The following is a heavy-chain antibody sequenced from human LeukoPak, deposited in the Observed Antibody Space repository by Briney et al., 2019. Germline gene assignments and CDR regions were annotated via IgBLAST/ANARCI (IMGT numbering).Heavy chain of an antibody. J-gene: IGHJ6*03. CDR3: AREDATLTPRYYMDV. CDR2: IYSGGST. V-gene: IGHV3-66*02. Sequence: GGSLRLSCAASGFTVSSNYMSWVRQAPGKGLEWVSVIYSGGSTYYADSVKGRFTISRDNSKNTLYLQMNSLRAEDTAVYYCAREDATLTPRYYMDVWGKGTTITVSS. D-gene: IGHD4-11*01. CDR1: GFTVSSNY.